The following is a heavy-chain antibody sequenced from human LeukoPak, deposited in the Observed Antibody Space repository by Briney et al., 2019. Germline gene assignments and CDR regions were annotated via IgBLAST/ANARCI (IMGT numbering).Heavy chain of an antibody. V-gene: IGHV4-39*01. D-gene: IGHD4/OR15-4a*01. CDR2: IYYSGST. Sequence: TASETLSLTCAVSGGSISTSNYYWGWIRQPPGKGLEWIGSIYYSGSTYYSPSLESRVTISVDTSKNQFSLKLSSVTAADTAVYYCVRHDGRGGATMGAFDSWGQGSLVTVSS. J-gene: IGHJ5*01. CDR3: VRHDGRGGATMGAFDS. CDR1: GGSISTSNYY.